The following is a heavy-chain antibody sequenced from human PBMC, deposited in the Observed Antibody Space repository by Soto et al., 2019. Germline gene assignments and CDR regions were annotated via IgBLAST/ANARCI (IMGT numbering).Heavy chain of an antibody. Sequence: SETLSLTCTVSGGSISSYYWSWIRQPPGKGLEWIGYIYYSGSTNYNPSLKSRVTISVDTSKNQFSLKLSSVTAADTAVYYCARDAPAAMGDYYYYHYMDVWGKGTTVTVSS. CDR3: ARDAPAAMGDYYYYHYMDV. J-gene: IGHJ6*03. CDR2: IYYSGST. CDR1: GGSISSYY. D-gene: IGHD2-2*01. V-gene: IGHV4-59*01.